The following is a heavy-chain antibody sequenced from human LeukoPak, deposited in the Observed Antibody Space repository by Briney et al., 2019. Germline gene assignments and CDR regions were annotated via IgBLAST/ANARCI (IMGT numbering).Heavy chain of an antibody. D-gene: IGHD4-23*01. CDR1: GFTFSSYG. J-gene: IGHJ4*02. Sequence: GRSPRLSCAASGFTFSSYGMHWVRQAPGKGLEWVAVIWYDGSNKYYADSVKGRFTISRDNSKNTLYLQMNSLRAEDTAVYYCARDPTTVVTSPDYWGQGTLVTVSS. V-gene: IGHV3-33*08. CDR2: IWYDGSNK. CDR3: ARDPTTVVTSPDY.